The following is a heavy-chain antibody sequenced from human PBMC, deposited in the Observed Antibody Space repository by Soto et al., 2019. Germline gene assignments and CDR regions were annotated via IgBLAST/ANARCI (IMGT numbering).Heavy chain of an antibody. D-gene: IGHD4-17*01. Sequence: SETLSLTCPVSGGSISRYYWSWIRQPPGKGLEWIGYIYYSRSTNYNPSLKSRVTISVDTSKNQLSLKLSSVTAADTAGYYCARRYGYYVDYWGQGTLVTVAS. CDR1: GGSISRYY. CDR2: IYYSRST. V-gene: IGHV4-59*08. J-gene: IGHJ4*02. CDR3: ARRYGYYVDY.